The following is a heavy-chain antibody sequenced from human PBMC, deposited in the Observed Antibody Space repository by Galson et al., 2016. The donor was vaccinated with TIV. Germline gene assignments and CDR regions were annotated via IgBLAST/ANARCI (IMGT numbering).Heavy chain of an antibody. Sequence: SETLSLTCTVSGASVTSSSHYWGWIRQSPGKGLEWLGSRYYTGSIHHNPSLESRLTISADTSKNQFSMRLRSLTAADTAVYYCATRRPFGYYFESWGQGTLVTGTS. CDR2: RYYTGSI. D-gene: IGHD3-10*01. CDR3: ATRRPFGYYFES. CDR1: GASVTSSSHY. J-gene: IGHJ4*02. V-gene: IGHV4-39*01.